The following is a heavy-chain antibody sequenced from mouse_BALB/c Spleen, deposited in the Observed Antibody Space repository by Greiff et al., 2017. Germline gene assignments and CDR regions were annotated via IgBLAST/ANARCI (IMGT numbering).Heavy chain of an antibody. V-gene: IGHV5-6-5*01. J-gene: IGHJ3*01. CDR3: ARGHRYDGFAY. D-gene: IGHD2-14*01. Sequence: EVTLVESGGGLVKPGGSLKLSCAASGFTFSSYAMSWVRQTPEKRLEWVAFISSGGSTYYPDSVKGRFTISRDNARNILYLQMSSLRSEDTAMYYCARGHRYDGFAYWGQGTLVTVSA. CDR2: ISSGGST. CDR1: GFTFSSYA.